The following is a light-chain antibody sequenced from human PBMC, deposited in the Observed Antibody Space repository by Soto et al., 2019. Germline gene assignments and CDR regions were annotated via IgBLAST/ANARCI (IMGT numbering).Light chain of an antibody. J-gene: IGLJ2*01. CDR3: QSYDSSLSGVV. CDR2: GNS. V-gene: IGLV1-40*01. CDR1: SSNIGAGYD. Sequence: QSVLTQPPSVSGAPGQRVTISCTGSSSNIGAGYDVHWYQQLPGTAPKLLIYGNSNRPSGVPDRFSGSKSGTSASLAITGLQDEDEADYYCQSYDSSLSGVVFGGGPKLTVL.